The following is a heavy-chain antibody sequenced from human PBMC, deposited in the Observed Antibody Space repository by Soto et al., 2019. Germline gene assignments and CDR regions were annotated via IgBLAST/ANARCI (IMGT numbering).Heavy chain of an antibody. Sequence: QVQLVQSGAEVKKPGSSVKVSCKASGGTFSSYTISWVRQAPGQGLEWMGRIIPILGIANYAQKFQGSVTSTADEFTSTAYMELSSLRSDDTVVYYCAGDLPLYYCSRGYLTGVWGEGTLVTVSS. CDR2: IIPILGIA. CDR3: AGDLPLYYCSRGYLTGV. V-gene: IGHV1-69*08. D-gene: IGHD2-2*01. J-gene: IGHJ4*02. CDR1: GGTFSSYT.